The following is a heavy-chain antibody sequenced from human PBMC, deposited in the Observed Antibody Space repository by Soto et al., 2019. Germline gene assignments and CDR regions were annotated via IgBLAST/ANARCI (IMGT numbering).Heavy chain of an antibody. J-gene: IGHJ4*02. CDR1: GFPFSTYA. CDR2: IYGSGRGI. Sequence: EVKLLESGGGLVQPGGSLRLSCAASGFPFSTYAMSWVRQAPGKGLEWVSGIYGSGRGISYGGSVKGRFTISRDNSNSMLYLQMQSLRVEDTAVYYCAKDRQPDGLWPFDHWGRGTLVTVSS. CDR3: AKDRQPDGLWPFDH. D-gene: IGHD2-2*01. V-gene: IGHV3-23*05.